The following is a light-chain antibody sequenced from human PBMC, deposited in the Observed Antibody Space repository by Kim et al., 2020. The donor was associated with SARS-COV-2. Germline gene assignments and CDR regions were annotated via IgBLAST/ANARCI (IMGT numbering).Light chain of an antibody. V-gene: IGKV3-20*01. CDR1: QSVSSSY. J-gene: IGKJ2*01. CDR3: QQYGSSPLYT. CDR2: GAS. Sequence: PGERATLYCRASQSVSSSYVAWYQQKPGKGPRLLIYGASSKATGIPDRFSGSGSGTDFTLTISRLEPEDFAVYYCQQYGSSPLYTFGQGTKLEI.